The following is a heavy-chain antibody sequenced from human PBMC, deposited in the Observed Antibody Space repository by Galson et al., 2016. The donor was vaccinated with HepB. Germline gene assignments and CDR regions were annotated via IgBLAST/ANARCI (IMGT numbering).Heavy chain of an antibody. Sequence: LSLTCSVSGGSITNYFWSWIRQPPGKALEWLALIDWHDIKYYNTSLKTRLTISKDPSKNQVVLTMTNLDPVDTATYYCSRSIVSGGSCATIDYWGQGTLVTVSS. CDR2: IDWHDIK. V-gene: IGHV2-70*18. CDR3: SRSIVSGGSCATIDY. J-gene: IGHJ4*02. CDR1: GGSITNYF. D-gene: IGHD2-15*01.